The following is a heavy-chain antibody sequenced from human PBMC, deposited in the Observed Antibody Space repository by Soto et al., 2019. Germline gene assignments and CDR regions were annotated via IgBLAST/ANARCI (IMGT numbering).Heavy chain of an antibody. V-gene: IGHV1-18*01. CDR1: GYTFSIYG. CDR2: IGAYNGET. J-gene: IGHJ6*02. Sequence: ASVKVSCKASGYTFSIYGISWVRQAPGQGLEWMGWIGAYNGETNYAQKFQGRVTMTTDTSTSTADMELRNLRSDDTAVYYCATVKGGSAWGGYDPYYYGMDVWGQGTTVTVSS. CDR3: ATVKGGSAWGGYDPYYYGMDV. D-gene: IGHD5-12*01.